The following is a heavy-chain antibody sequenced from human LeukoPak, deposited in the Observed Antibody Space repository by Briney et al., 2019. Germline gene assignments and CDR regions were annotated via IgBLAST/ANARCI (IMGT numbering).Heavy chain of an antibody. CDR2: IYSGDST. CDR1: GFTVSRNY. V-gene: IGHV3-53*01. D-gene: IGHD3-10*01. J-gene: IGHJ4*02. CDR3: ARGGQSYGSGSYYSYYFDY. Sequence: GGSLRLSCAASGFTVSRNYMNWVRQAPGKGLEWVSVIYSGDSTYYADSVRGRFALSRDNSKSTLYLQMNILRAEDTAMYYCARGGQSYGSGSYYSYYFDYWGQGTLVTVSS.